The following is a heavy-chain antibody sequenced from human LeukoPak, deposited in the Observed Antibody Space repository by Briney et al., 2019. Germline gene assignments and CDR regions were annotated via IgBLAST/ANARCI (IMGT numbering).Heavy chain of an antibody. CDR1: GFTFSSYW. D-gene: IGHD6-19*01. Sequence: GGSLRLSCAASGFTFSSYWMSWVRQAPGKGLEWVANIKQDGSEKYYVDSVKGRFTTSRDNAKNSLYLQMNSLRAEDTAVYYCARVQRGIAVALDYWGQGTLATVSS. V-gene: IGHV3-7*04. J-gene: IGHJ4*02. CDR3: ARVQRGIAVALDY. CDR2: IKQDGSEK.